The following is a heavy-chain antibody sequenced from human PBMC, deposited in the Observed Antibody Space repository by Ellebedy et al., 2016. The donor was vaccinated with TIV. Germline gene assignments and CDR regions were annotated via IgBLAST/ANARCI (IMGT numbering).Heavy chain of an antibody. CDR3: ATSRGDL. CDR2: IDPSDSYA. D-gene: IGHD3-10*01. V-gene: IGHV5-10-1*01. J-gene: IGHJ4*02. CDR1: GYSFTNYW. Sequence: GESLKISXKGSGYSFTNYWINWVRQMPGKGLEWMGRIDPSDSYANYSPSFQGRVTISADKSISTAYLQWSSLQASDTAMYYCATSRGDLWGQGTLVTVSS.